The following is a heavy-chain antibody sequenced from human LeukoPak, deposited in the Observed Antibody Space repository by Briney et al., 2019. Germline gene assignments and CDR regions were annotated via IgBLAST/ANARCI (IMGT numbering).Heavy chain of an antibody. CDR3: ARVNGEPPRSYLDS. CDR2: IIPMSGTI. J-gene: IGHJ4*02. D-gene: IGHD3-16*02. Sequence: ASVKVSCKASGGTFSSYGITWVRQAPGQGLEWMGGIIPMSGTISLAQKFQGRLTINADESTSTEYMDLSSLRSEDTAVYYCARVNGEPPRSYLDSWGQGTLVTVSS. V-gene: IGHV1-69*13. CDR1: GGTFSSYG.